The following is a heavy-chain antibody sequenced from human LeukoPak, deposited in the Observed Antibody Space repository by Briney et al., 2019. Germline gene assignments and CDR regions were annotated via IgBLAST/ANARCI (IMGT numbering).Heavy chain of an antibody. J-gene: IGHJ4*02. V-gene: IGHV1-2*02. CDR2: INPNSGGT. CDR1: GYAFTAFY. D-gene: IGHD4-17*01. CDR3: ARITDYGDSLDY. Sequence: ASVKVSCKASGYAFTAFYIHWVRQAPGQGLEWMGWINPNSGGTNYAQKFQGRVTMTRDTSISTAYMELSSLRSEDTALYYCARITDYGDSLDYWGQGTLVTVAS.